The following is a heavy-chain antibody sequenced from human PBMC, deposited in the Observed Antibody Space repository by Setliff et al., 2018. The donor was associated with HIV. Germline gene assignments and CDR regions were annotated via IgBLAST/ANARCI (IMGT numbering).Heavy chain of an antibody. CDR3: AREWESRAADY. V-gene: IGHV3-48*01. CDR2: ISSSSSTI. CDR1: GFTFSSYS. J-gene: IGHJ4*02. D-gene: IGHD1-26*01. Sequence: GASLTISCAASGFTFSSYSMNWVRQAPGKGLEWVSYISSSSSTIYCADSVKGRFTISRDNAKNSLYLQMNSLRAEDTAVYYCAREWESRAADYWGQGTLVTVSS.